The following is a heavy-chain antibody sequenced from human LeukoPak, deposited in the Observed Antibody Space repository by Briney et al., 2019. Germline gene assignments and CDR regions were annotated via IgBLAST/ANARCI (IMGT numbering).Heavy chain of an antibody. CDR1: GFPVHKYE. CDR3: VRGRLLRSTKYFDY. CDR2: IDAGATST. D-gene: IGHD2-21*02. Sequence: HPGGPLRLSCAASGFPVHKYEMPWVRQAPGKGLEWVSYIDAGATSTNYADSVWGRFTLSRDNAQNSVHLQMNSLRDEDTAVYYCVRGRLLRSTKYFDYWGQGALVTVSS. V-gene: IGHV3-48*03. J-gene: IGHJ4*02.